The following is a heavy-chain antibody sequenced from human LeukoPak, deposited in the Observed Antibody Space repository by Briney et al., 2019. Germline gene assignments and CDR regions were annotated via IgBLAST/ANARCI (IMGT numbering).Heavy chain of an antibody. CDR1: GGSISSYW. CDR3: ARFTRYDSGSYYLDY. Sequence: PSETLSLTCTVSGGSISSYWWSWVRQPPGKGLEWIGHIFHSGSTTYNASLQSRVTISVDTSKNQFSLDLSSVTAADTALYYCARFTRYDSGSYYLDYWGQGTLVTVSS. V-gene: IGHV4-59*08. J-gene: IGHJ4*02. D-gene: IGHD3-22*01. CDR2: IFHSGST.